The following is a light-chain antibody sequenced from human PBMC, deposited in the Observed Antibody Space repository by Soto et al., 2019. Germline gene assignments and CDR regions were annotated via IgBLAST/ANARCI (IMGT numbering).Light chain of an antibody. V-gene: IGKV3-20*01. Sequence: ESVLTQSPGTLSLSPGERATLSCMATQIVTNNYFAWYQQKPGQSPRLLIYGVSNRATDIPDRFSGSGSGTDFTLTISRLEPEDFVLYYCQQYSSLPHTFGQGNKLEVQ. CDR3: QQYSSLPHT. J-gene: IGKJ2*01. CDR1: QIVTNNY. CDR2: GVS.